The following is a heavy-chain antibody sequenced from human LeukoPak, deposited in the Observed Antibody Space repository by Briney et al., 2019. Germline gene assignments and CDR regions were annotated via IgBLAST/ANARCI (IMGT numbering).Heavy chain of an antibody. CDR3: VRSWLLVAATRPTDY. CDR2: INQDESET. J-gene: IGHJ4*02. Sequence: GGSLRLSCAVSGFTFSSYWMTWVRHAPGKGLELVASINQDESETYYVASVEGRFTISRDNAKNSLYLQMNSLRVEDTAIYYCVRSWLLVAATRPTDYWGQGTLVTVSS. D-gene: IGHD1-26*01. V-gene: IGHV3-7*01. CDR1: GFTFSSYW.